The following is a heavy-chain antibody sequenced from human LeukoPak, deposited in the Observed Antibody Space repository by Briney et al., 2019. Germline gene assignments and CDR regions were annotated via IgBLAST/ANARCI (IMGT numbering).Heavy chain of an antibody. CDR2: INPNSGDT. Sequence: ASVKVSCKASGHTFTGYYMHWVRQAPGQGFEWMGWINPNSGDTNYAQKLQGRVTMTRDTSISTAHIELSRLRSDDTAVYYCARANPLYCSSTTCLFDYWGQGTLVTVSS. V-gene: IGHV1-2*02. CDR3: ARANPLYCSSTTCLFDY. CDR1: GHTFTGYY. J-gene: IGHJ4*02. D-gene: IGHD2-2*01.